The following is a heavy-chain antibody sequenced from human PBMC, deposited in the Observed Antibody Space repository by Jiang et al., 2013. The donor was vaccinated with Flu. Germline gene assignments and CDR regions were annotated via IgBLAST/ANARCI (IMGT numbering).Heavy chain of an antibody. Sequence: ETLSLTCTVSGGSISSYYWSWIRQPPGKGLEWIGYIYYSGSTNYDPSLKSRVTISVDTSKNQFSLKLSSVTAADTAVYYCARTALWWLPRGGGYYFDYWGQGTLVTVSS. CDR3: ARTALWWLPRGGGYYFDY. CDR2: IYYSGST. CDR1: GGSISSYY. J-gene: IGHJ4*02. D-gene: IGHD5-12*01. V-gene: IGHV4-59*01.